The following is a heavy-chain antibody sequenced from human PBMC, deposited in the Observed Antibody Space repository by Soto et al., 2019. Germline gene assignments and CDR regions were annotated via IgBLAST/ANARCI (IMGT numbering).Heavy chain of an antibody. V-gene: IGHV3-30*18. D-gene: IGHD2-15*01. J-gene: IGHJ2*01. CDR3: AKPSAAGLYWYFDL. Sequence: QVQLVESGGGVVQPGRSLRLSCAASGFSFNTYDIHWVRQAPGKGLEWVTGISYDGSNSYYADSVKGRFTISRDSSKNMLYLQMTSLRAEDTAVYYCAKPSAAGLYWYFDLWGPRTLVTVSS. CDR1: GFSFNTYD. CDR2: ISYDGSNS.